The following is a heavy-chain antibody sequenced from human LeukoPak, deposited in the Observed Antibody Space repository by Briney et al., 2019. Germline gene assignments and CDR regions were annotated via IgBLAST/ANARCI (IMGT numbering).Heavy chain of an antibody. CDR3: ARDTFWGMIGSMDV. V-gene: IGHV1-69*05. CDR2: IIPIFGTA. D-gene: IGHD2-8*01. Sequence: SVKVSCKASGGTFSSYAISWVRQAPGQGLEWMGGIIPIFGTANYAQKFQGRVTITTDESTSTAYMELSSLRSEDTAVYYCARDTFWGMIGSMDVWGKGTTDTVSS. J-gene: IGHJ6*03. CDR1: GGTFSSYA.